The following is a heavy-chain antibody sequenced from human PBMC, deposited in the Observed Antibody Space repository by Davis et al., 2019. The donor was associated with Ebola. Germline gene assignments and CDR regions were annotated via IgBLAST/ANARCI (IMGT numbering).Heavy chain of an antibody. Sequence: PGGSLRLSCAASGFTSSSYAMSWVRQAPGKGLEWVSAISGSGGSTYYADSVKGRFTISRDNSKNPLYLQMNSLRAEDTAVYYCAKGVAARPFNSHWGQGTLVTVSS. V-gene: IGHV3-23*01. CDR2: ISGSGGST. CDR3: AKGVAARPFNSH. CDR1: GFTSSSYA. D-gene: IGHD6-6*01. J-gene: IGHJ4*02.